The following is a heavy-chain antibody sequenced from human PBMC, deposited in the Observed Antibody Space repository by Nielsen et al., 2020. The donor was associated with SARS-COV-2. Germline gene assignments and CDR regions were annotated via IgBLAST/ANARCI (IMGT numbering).Heavy chain of an antibody. D-gene: IGHD3-22*01. Sequence: GSLRLSCAVYGGSFSGYYWSWIRQPPGKGLEWIGEINHSGSTNYNPSLKSRVTISVDTSKNQFSLKLSSVTAADTAVYYCARATGITMIVVVMGAFDIWGQGTMVTVSS. CDR1: GGSFSGYY. CDR3: ARATGITMIVVVMGAFDI. J-gene: IGHJ3*02. V-gene: IGHV4-34*01. CDR2: INHSGST.